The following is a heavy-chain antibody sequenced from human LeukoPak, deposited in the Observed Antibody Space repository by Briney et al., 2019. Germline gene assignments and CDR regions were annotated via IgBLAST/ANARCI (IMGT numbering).Heavy chain of an antibody. Sequence: PSETLSLTCTVSGYSISSGYYWGWIRQPPGKGLEWIGSIYHSGSTYYNPSLKSRVTISLDTSKNQFSLKLRSVTAADTAVYYCTRDTPHGAFDIWGQGTMVTVSS. J-gene: IGHJ3*02. CDR2: IYHSGST. V-gene: IGHV4-38-2*02. CDR3: TRDTPHGAFDI. CDR1: GYSISSGYY.